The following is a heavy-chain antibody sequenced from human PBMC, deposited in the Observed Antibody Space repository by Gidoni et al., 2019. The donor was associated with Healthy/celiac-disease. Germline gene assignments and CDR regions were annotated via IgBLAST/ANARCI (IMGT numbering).Heavy chain of an antibody. CDR2: IRYDGSNK. D-gene: IGHD2-2*02. CDR3: AKDEYCSSTSCYTGICDY. V-gene: IGHV3-30*02. J-gene: IGHJ4*02. CDR1: GFTFSSYG. Sequence: QVQLVESGGGVVQPGGSLRLSWAASGFTFSSYGMHWVRQAPGKGLEWVAFIRYDGSNKYYADSVKGRFTISRDNSKNTLYLQMNSLRAEDTAVYYCAKDEYCSSTSCYTGICDYWGQGTLVTVSS.